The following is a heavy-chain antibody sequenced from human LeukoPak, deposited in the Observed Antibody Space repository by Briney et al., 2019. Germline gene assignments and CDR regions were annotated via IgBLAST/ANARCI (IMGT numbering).Heavy chain of an antibody. D-gene: IGHD2-15*01. Sequence: GGSLRLSCEASGFAFRTYAMHWVRKAPGKGLEWVAVIAYDESNKYYADSVKGRFTISRDNSKDTLYLQMNSLRAEDTAVYYCARDLGYCNYITCPWEFDPWGQGTLVTVSS. CDR1: GFAFRTYA. J-gene: IGHJ5*02. V-gene: IGHV3-30-3*01. CDR2: IAYDESNK. CDR3: ARDLGYCNYITCPWEFDP.